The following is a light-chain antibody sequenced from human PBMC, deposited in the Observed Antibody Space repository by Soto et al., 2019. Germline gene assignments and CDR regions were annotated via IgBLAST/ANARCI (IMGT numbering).Light chain of an antibody. CDR3: QQYGSSPLT. Sequence: EIVLTQSPGTLPLSPGERATLSCRASQSVSNNYLAWYQQKPGQAPRLLVDGASSRAAGIPGRFSGSGSGTDFTLTISRLEPEYVAVYCCQQYGSSPLTFGGGTKVDIK. V-gene: IGKV3-20*01. CDR2: GAS. CDR1: QSVSNNY. J-gene: IGKJ4*01.